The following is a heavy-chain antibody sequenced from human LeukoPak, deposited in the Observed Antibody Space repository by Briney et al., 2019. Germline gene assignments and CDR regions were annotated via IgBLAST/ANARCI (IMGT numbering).Heavy chain of an antibody. CDR1: GFTFSSYG. J-gene: IGHJ4*02. Sequence: GGSLRLSCAASGFTFSSYGMHWVRQAPGKGLEWGAVISYDGSNKYYADSVKGRFTISRDNSKNTLYLQMNSLRAEDTAVYYCAKDLTRYYYDSSGYWGPFDYWGQGTLVTVSS. V-gene: IGHV3-30*18. D-gene: IGHD3-22*01. CDR3: AKDLTRYYYDSSGYWGPFDY. CDR2: ISYDGSNK.